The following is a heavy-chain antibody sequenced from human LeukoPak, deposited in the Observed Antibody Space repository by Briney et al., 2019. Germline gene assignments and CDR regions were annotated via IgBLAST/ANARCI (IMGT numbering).Heavy chain of an antibody. CDR1: GFTFITYA. CDR2: ISSDGRNK. D-gene: IGHD2-8*01. J-gene: IGHJ4*02. Sequence: GGSLRLSCAASGFTFITYAMHWVRQAPGKGLEWVAVISSDGRNKIYADSVKGRFTISRDNFQNTLFLQMNSLRTEDTAVYYCARDPMADSDYWGQGTLVTVSS. V-gene: IGHV3-30*04. CDR3: ARDPMADSDY.